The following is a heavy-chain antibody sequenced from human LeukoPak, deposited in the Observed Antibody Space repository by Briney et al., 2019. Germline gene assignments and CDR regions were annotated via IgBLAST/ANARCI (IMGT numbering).Heavy chain of an antibody. CDR3: ARDQRGLWFGEIIAGY. J-gene: IGHJ4*02. V-gene: IGHV4-39*07. Sequence: SETLSLTCTVSGGSISSSSYYWGWIRQPPGKGLEWSGSIYYSGSTYYNPSLKSRVTISVETSKNQFSLKLSSVTAADTAVYHCARDQRGLWFGEIIAGYWGQGTLVTVSS. CDR2: IYYSGST. CDR1: GGSISSSSYY. D-gene: IGHD3-10*01.